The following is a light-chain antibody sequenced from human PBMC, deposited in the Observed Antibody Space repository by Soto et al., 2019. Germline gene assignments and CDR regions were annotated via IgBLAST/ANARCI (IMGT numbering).Light chain of an antibody. Sequence: IVMTQSPLSLPVTAGEPASISCRSSQSLVHSNGYNYLDWYLQKPGQSPQLLIYLGSNRSSGVPDRFSGSGSGTDFTLKISRVEAEDVGVYYCMQALQTPPTFGQGTKVDIK. CDR1: QSLVHSNGYNY. J-gene: IGKJ1*01. CDR2: LGS. V-gene: IGKV2-28*01. CDR3: MQALQTPPT.